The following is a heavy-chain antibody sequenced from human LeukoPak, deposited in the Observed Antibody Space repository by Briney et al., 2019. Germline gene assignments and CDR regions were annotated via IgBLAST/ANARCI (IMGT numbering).Heavy chain of an antibody. Sequence: GGSLRLSRAASGFTFDDYGTSWVRPPPGEGLEWGTGINWDGGSTAYPASVKGRFTISRDNAKNSPYLQMNRLRAHDIALYYCARILEEKTVADGYYYYGMDVWGQGTTVTVSS. V-gene: IGHV3-20*04. CDR2: INWDGGST. J-gene: IGHJ6*02. CDR1: GFTFDDYG. CDR3: ARILEEKTVADGYYYYGMDV. D-gene: IGHD6-19*01.